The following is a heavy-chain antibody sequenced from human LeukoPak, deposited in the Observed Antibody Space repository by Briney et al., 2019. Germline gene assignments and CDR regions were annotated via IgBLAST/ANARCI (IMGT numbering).Heavy chain of an antibody. CDR1: GFTFSSYW. CDR2: IKQDGSEK. D-gene: IGHD2-2*01. V-gene: IGHV3-7*01. Sequence: PGGSLRLSCAASGFTFSSYWMSWVRQAPGKGLEWVANIKQDGSEKYYVDSVKGRFTISRDNAKNSLYLQMNSLRAEDAAVYYCARKGSSSRYSHNDYWGQGTLVTVSS. J-gene: IGHJ4*02. CDR3: ARKGSSSRYSHNDY.